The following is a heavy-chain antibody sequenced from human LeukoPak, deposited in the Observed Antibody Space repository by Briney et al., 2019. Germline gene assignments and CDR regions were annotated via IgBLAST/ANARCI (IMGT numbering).Heavy chain of an antibody. D-gene: IGHD6-13*01. J-gene: IGHJ5*02. CDR1: GGSISSYY. Sequence: PSETLSLTCTVSGGSISSYYWSWLRQPPGKGLEWIGYIYYSGSTNYNPSLKSRVTISVDASKTQFSLKLSSVTAADTAVYYCARGGYSSSWYGERWFDPWGQGTLVTVSS. CDR2: IYYSGST. CDR3: ARGGYSSSWYGERWFDP. V-gene: IGHV4-59*01.